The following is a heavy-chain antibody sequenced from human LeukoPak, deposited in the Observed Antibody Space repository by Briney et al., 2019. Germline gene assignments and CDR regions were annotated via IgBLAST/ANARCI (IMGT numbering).Heavy chain of an antibody. D-gene: IGHD2-21*02. J-gene: IGHJ1*01. Sequence: QAGGSLRLSCAASGFTFSSCAMHWVRQAPGKGLEWVAVISYEGSNKQYADSVKGRFTISRDNSKNTLDLHMDSLRAEDTAVYYCARDLVVTAVHYFQHWGQGTLVTVSS. CDR1: GFTFSSCA. CDR3: ARDLVVTAVHYFQH. V-gene: IGHV3-30*19. CDR2: ISYEGSNK.